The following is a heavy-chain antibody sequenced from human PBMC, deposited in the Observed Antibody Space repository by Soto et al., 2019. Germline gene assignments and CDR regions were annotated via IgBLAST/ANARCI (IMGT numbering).Heavy chain of an antibody. D-gene: IGHD3-3*01. CDR1: GFTFTSSA. CDR2: IVVGSGNT. CDR3: AAVDRKSYEFDY. Sequence: SVKVSCKASGFTFTSSAVQWVRQARGQRLEWIGWIVVGSGNTNYAQKFQERVTITRDMSTSTAYMELSSLRSEDTAVYYCAAVDRKSYEFDYWGQGTLVTVS. J-gene: IGHJ4*02. V-gene: IGHV1-58*01.